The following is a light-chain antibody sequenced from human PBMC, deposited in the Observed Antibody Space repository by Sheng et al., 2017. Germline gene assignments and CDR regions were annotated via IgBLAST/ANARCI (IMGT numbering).Light chain of an antibody. CDR2: GAS. CDR1: QSVSSN. Sequence: EIVMTQSPATLSVSPGERATLSCRASQSVSSNLAWYQQKPGQAPRLLIYGASTRATGIPARFSGSGSGTEFTLTISSLQSEDLAVYYCQQYNNWPPWTFGQGTNGGN. V-gene: IGKV3-15*01. CDR3: QQYNNWPPWT. J-gene: IGKJ1*01.